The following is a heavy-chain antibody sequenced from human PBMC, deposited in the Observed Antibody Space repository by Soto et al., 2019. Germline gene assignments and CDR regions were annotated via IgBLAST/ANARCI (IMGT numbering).Heavy chain of an antibody. CDR1: GFSLSTSGMC. D-gene: IGHD3-3*01. Sequence: TLVNPTQTLTLTCTFSGFSLSTSGMCVSWIRQPPGKALEWLALIDWDDDKYYSTSLKTRLTISKDTSKNQVVLTMTNMDPVDTATYYWARIITICGVGGGGMDVWGQGTTVTVSS. V-gene: IGHV2-70*01. J-gene: IGHJ6*02. CDR3: ARIITICGVGGGGMDV. CDR2: IDWDDDK.